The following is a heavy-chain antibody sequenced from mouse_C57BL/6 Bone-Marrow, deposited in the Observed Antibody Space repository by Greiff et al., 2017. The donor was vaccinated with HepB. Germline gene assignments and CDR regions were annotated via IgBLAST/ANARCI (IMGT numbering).Heavy chain of an antibody. D-gene: IGHD1-2*01. Sequence: EVKLQESGGGLVKPGGSLKLSCAASGFTFSDYGMHWVRQAPEKGLEWVAYISSGSSTIYYADTVKGRFTISRDNAKNTLFLQMTSLRSEDTAMYYCARRRYYGGFAYWGQGTLVTVSA. CDR1: GFTFSDYG. CDR3: ARRRYYGGFAY. J-gene: IGHJ3*01. CDR2: ISSGSSTI. V-gene: IGHV5-17*01.